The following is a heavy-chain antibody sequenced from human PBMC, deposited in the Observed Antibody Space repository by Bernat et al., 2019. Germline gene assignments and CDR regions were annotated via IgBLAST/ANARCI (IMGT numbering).Heavy chain of an antibody. CDR3: ATFDSGSSVFDY. CDR1: GGSFSGYY. D-gene: IGHD1-26*01. J-gene: IGHJ4*02. CDR2: INHSGST. Sequence: QVQLQQWGAGLLKPSETLSLTCAVYGGSFSGYYWSWIRPPPGKGLAWIGEINHSGSTNYNPSLKSRVTISVDTSKNQFSLKLSSVTAADTAVYCCATFDSGSSVFDYWGQGTLVTVSS. V-gene: IGHV4-34*01.